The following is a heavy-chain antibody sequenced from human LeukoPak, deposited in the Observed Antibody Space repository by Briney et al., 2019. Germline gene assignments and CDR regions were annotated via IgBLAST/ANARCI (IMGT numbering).Heavy chain of an antibody. J-gene: IGHJ3*02. CDR1: GFTFSSYD. V-gene: IGHV3-13*04. CDR2: IGTAGHT. Sequence: PGGSLRLSCAASGFTFSSYDMHWVRQATGKGLEWVSAIGTAGHTYYPDSVKGRFTISRENAKNSFYLQMNSLRAGDTAVYYCAREMMGPGEAFDIWGQGTMVTVSS. CDR3: AREMMGPGEAFDI. D-gene: IGHD3-16*01.